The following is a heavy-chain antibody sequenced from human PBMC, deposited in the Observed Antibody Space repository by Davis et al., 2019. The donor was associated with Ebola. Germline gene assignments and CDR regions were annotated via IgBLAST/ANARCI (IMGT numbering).Heavy chain of an antibody. CDR2: ISSSSSYI. J-gene: IGHJ4*02. D-gene: IGHD2-15*01. CDR3: ARDSGSIVVVVAAYAFDY. V-gene: IGHV3-21*01. Sequence: PGGSLRLSCAASGFTFSSYSMNWVRQAPGKGLEWVSSISSSSSYIYYADSVKGRFTISRDNAKNSLYLQMNSLRAEDTAVYYCARDSGSIVVVVAAYAFDYWGQGTLVTVSS. CDR1: GFTFSSYS.